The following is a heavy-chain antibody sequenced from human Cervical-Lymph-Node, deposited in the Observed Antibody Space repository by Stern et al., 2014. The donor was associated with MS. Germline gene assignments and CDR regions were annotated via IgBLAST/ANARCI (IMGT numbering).Heavy chain of an antibody. CDR1: EFTFSTYA. Sequence: VQLVESGGGVVQPGGSLRLTCTASEFTFSTYAMHWVRQAPGKGLELVAVISTDGNNTCYVNSVKARFTISRDNSKNALYLQMNGPRPEDTAIYYCATSPIAVKDYWGQGALVIVSS. CDR2: ISTDGNNT. V-gene: IGHV3-30-3*01. D-gene: IGHD2-21*01. CDR3: ATSPIAVKDY. J-gene: IGHJ4*02.